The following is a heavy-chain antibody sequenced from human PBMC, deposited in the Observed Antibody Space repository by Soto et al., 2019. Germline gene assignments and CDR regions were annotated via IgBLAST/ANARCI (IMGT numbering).Heavy chain of an antibody. V-gene: IGHV4-34*01. CDR2: INHSGST. CDR1: GGSFSGYY. D-gene: IGHD6-13*01. CDR3: ARRPDSSRGGFGSPRRRGVDY. J-gene: IGHJ4*02. Sequence: QVQLQQWGAGLLQPSETLSLTCAVYGGSFSGYYWRWIRQPPGKGLECIGEINHSGSTNYNPSLKSRATKSVDTAKTQSSLKLSSVTAADTAVSSCARRPDSSRGGFGSPRRRGVDYWGQGTLVTVSS.